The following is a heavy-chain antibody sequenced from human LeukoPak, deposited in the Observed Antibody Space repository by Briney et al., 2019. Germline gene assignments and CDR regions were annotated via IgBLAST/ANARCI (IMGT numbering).Heavy chain of an antibody. CDR3: AREGGSSSVGWFDP. J-gene: IGHJ5*02. D-gene: IGHD6-13*01. CDR1: GYSISSGYY. V-gene: IGHV4-38-2*02. CDR2: IYHSGIT. Sequence: SETLSLTCAVSGYSISSGYYWGWIRQPPGKGLEWIGSIYHSGITYYNPSLKSRVTISVDTSKNQFSLKLSSVTAADTAVYYCAREGGSSSVGWFDPWGQGTLVTVSS.